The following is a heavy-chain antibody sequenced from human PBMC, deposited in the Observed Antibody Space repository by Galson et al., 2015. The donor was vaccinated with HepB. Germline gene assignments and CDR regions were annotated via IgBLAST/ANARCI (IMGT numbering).Heavy chain of an antibody. J-gene: IGHJ3*02. Sequence: SVKVSCKASGYTFTSYGISWVRQAPGQGLEWMGWIIPILGIANYAQKFQGRVTITADKSTSTAYMELSSLRSEDTAVYYCARAPTVATNPAFDIWGQGTMVTVSS. CDR1: GYTFTSYG. D-gene: IGHD4-23*01. CDR2: IIPILGIA. V-gene: IGHV1-69*10. CDR3: ARAPTVATNPAFDI.